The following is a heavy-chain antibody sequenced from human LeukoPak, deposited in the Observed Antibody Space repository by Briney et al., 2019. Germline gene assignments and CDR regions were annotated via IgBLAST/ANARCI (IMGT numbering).Heavy chain of an antibody. CDR1: GYTFTGYY. D-gene: IGHD2-15*01. J-gene: IGHJ4*02. Sequence: ASVTVSFKASGYTFTGYYMHWVRQAPGQGLELMGWISPNSGGTKYAQKVQGRVTMTSDASISTAYMELSSLRSDDTAVYYCASRPDQHLLYYFDYWGQGALVTVSS. CDR2: ISPNSGGT. CDR3: ASRPDQHLLYYFDY. V-gene: IGHV1-2*02.